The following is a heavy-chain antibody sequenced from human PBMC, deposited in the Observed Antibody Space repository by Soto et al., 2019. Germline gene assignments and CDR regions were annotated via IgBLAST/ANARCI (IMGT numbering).Heavy chain of an antibody. V-gene: IGHV1-18*01. CDR1: GYTFTSYG. J-gene: IGHJ3*02. Sequence: GASVKVSCKASGYTFTSYGISWVRQAPGQGLEWMGWISAYNGNTNYAQKLQGRVTMTADTSTSTAYMELRSLRSDDTAVYYCARAKSFYYYDNQNGAFDIWGQGAMVTVSS. D-gene: IGHD3-22*01. CDR3: ARAKSFYYYDNQNGAFDI. CDR2: ISAYNGNT.